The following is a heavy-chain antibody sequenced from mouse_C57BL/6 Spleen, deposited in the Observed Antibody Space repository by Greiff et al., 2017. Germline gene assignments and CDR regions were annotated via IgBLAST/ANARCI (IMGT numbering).Heavy chain of an antibody. CDR2: IDPEDGDT. V-gene: IGHV14-1*01. D-gene: IGHD2-3*01. J-gene: IGHJ3*01. CDR1: GFNIKDYY. Sequence: EVQLQQPGAELVRPGASVKLSCTASGFNIKDYYMHWVKQRPEQGLEWIGRIDPEDGDTEYAPKFQGKATMTADTSSNTAYLQLSSLTSEDTAVYYGTTCGYSSWFAYWGQGTLVTVSA. CDR3: TTCGYSSWFAY.